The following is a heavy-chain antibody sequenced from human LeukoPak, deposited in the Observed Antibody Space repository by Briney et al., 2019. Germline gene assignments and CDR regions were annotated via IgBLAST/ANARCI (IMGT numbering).Heavy chain of an antibody. J-gene: IGHJ6*02. CDR1: GYTFTNYA. D-gene: IGHD4-17*01. CDR3: ARVSATVTTSGVWYYGMDV. V-gene: IGHV1-3*01. Sequence: ASVKVSCKASGYTFTNYAMHWVRQAPGQRLEWMGWINAGNGNIKYSQKFQGRVTITRDTSASTAYMELSSLRSADTAVYYCARVSATVTTSGVWYYGMDVWGQGTTVTVSS. CDR2: INAGNGNI.